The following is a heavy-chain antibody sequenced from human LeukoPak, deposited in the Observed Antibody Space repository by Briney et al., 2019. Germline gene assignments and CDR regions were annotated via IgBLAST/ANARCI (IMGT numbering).Heavy chain of an antibody. V-gene: IGHV3-53*01. J-gene: IGHJ6*04. Sequence: GGSLRLSCAASGFTVSSNYMGWVRQAPGKGLEWVSVIYSGGSTYYADSVKGRFTISRDNSKNTLYLQMNSLRAEDTAVYYCARDNRQYYYGSGPVDYGMDVWGKGTTVTVSS. CDR3: ARDNRQYYYGSGPVDYGMDV. D-gene: IGHD3-10*01. CDR1: GFTVSSNY. CDR2: IYSGGST.